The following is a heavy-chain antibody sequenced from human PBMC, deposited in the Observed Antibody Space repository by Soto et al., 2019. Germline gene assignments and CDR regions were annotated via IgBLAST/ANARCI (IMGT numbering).Heavy chain of an antibody. D-gene: IGHD2-15*01. CDR1: GYTFSTSG. Sequence: QVQLVQSGAEVRKPGASVKVSCKASGYTFSTSGMIWLRQAPGQGLEWMGWISTYNGDTNDAPKFQDRVTMTSDTSTSTVDMELRSLRSDDTAVYYCARAGAAPYYYYGMDVWGQGTRVTVSS. V-gene: IGHV1-18*01. J-gene: IGHJ6*02. CDR2: ISTYNGDT. CDR3: ARAGAAPYYYYGMDV.